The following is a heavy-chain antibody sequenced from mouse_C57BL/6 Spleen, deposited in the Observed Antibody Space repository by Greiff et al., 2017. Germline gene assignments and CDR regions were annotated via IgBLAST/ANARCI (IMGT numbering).Heavy chain of an antibody. V-gene: IGHV14-2*01. CDR2: IDPEDGET. J-gene: IGHJ2*01. CDR3: ARGGSFIFDY. Sequence: VQLQQSGAELVKPGASVKLSCTASGFNIKDYYMPWVQQRTEQGLEWIGRIDPEDGETKYAPKVQGQATIPADTSSNSAYLQLSSLTAEDTAGYYCARGGSFIFDYWGQGTTLTVSS. CDR1: GFNIKDYY. D-gene: IGHD1-1*01.